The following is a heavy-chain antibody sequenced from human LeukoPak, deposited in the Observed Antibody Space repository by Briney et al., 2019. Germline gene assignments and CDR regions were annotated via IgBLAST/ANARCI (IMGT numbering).Heavy chain of an antibody. CDR1: GYTFTSYG. D-gene: IGHD1-1*01. J-gene: IGHJ3*02. CDR3: ATGTPKKLRDAFDI. CDR2: ISAYNGNT. V-gene: IGHV1-18*01. Sequence: ASVKVSCKASGYTFTSYGISWVRQAPGQGLEWMGWISAYNGNTNYAQKLQGRVTMTTDTSTSTAYMELRSLRSDDTAVYYCATGTPKKLRDAFDIWGQGAMVTVSS.